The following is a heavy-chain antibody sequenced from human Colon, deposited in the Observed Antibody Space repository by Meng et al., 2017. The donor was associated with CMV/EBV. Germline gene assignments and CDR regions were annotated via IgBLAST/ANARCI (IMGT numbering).Heavy chain of an antibody. CDR1: GFTFSTYS. J-gene: IGHJ4*02. D-gene: IGHD2-15*01. V-gene: IGHV3-21*01. Sequence: GGSLRLSCAASGFTFSTYSMNWVRQAPGKGLEWVSSISSSSSSYIYYTDSVKGRFTISRDNAKNSLYLQMNSLRAEDTAVYFCARHDCSGGSCLHGQRSPHFENWGQGTLVTVSS. CDR3: ARHDCSGGSCLHGQRSPHFEN. CDR2: ISSSSSSYI.